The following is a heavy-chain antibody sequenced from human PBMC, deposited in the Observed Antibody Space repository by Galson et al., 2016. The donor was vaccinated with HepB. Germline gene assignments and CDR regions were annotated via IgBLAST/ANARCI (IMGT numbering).Heavy chain of an antibody. J-gene: IGHJ4*02. CDR1: GGSISNYRW. CDR3: ARGLRTAARQFDS. V-gene: IGHV4-4*02. Sequence: SETLSLTCAVSGGSISNYRWWSWVRQPPGKGLEWIGEIHHRGYTNYTPSLKSRVTILVDKSKNQISLKVDSVTAADTAVYFCARGLRTAARQFDSWGQGTLVTVSS. CDR2: IHHRGYT. D-gene: IGHD2-2*01.